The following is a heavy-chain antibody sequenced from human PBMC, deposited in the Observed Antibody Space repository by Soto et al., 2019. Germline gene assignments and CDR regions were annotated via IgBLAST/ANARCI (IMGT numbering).Heavy chain of an antibody. CDR1: GSTFSSDV. V-gene: IGHV3-23*01. J-gene: IGHJ6*02. D-gene: IGHD6-13*01. CDR2: ISGGTT. Sequence: GGSLRLSCVASGSTFSSDVMSWVRQAPGKGLEWVSGISGGTTYYADSVQGRFTISRDNSKNTLYLQMNSLRAEDTAVYYCARPGLAAAENYYYGMDVWGQGTTVTVSS. CDR3: ARPGLAAAENYYYGMDV.